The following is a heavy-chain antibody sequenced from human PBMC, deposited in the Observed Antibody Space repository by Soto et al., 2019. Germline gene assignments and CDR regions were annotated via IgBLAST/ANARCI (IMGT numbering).Heavy chain of an antibody. Sequence: GESLNISCKVSGYTFTNYWIAWLRQMPGKGLEWMGIIYPDDSDTRYSPSFQGQVTISADKSISTAYLQWSSLKASDTAIYYCARSTTWYSYFDYWGQGSLVTVSS. D-gene: IGHD6-13*01. CDR3: ARSTTWYSYFDY. V-gene: IGHV5-51*01. J-gene: IGHJ4*02. CDR2: IYPDDSDT. CDR1: GYTFTNYW.